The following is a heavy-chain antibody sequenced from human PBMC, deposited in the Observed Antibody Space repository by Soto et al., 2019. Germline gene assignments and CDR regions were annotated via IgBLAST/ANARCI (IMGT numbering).Heavy chain of an antibody. CDR3: ARKGYSHGWIYFDY. J-gene: IGHJ4*02. V-gene: IGHV2-5*02. CDR1: GFSFSTSGVG. Sequence: SGPTLVNPTQTLTLTCTFSGFSFSTSGVGVGWIRQPPGKSLECLALIYWDDDKRYSPSLKSRLTITKDTSKNQVVLTMTNMDPVDTATYYCARKGYSHGWIYFDYWGQGTMVTVSA. CDR2: IYWDDDK. D-gene: IGHD6-19*01.